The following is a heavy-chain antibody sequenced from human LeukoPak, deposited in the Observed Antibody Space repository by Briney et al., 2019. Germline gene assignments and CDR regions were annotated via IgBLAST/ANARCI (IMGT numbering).Heavy chain of an antibody. CDR3: ARDYYGSGSYVSAFDY. Sequence: GGSLRLSCAASGFTSCRYSMNWVPDAPGKGLEWGSSISSSSYIYYADSVSGRFTISRDNAKNSMYLQMNRLRAEDTAVYYWARDYYGSGSYVSAFDYWGQGTLVTVSS. CDR2: ISSSSYI. V-gene: IGHV3-21*01. CDR1: GFTSCRYS. D-gene: IGHD3-10*01. J-gene: IGHJ4*02.